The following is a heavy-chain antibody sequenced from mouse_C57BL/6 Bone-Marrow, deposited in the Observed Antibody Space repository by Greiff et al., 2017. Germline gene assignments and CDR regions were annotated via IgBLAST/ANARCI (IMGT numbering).Heavy chain of an antibody. V-gene: IGHV1-53*01. J-gene: IGHJ2*01. CDR1: GYTFTSYW. CDR2: INPSNGGT. Sequence: QVHVKQSGTELVKPGASVKLSCKASGYTFTSYWMHWVKQRPGQGLEWIGNINPSNGGTNYNEKFKSKATLTVDKSSSTAYMQLSSLTSEDSAVYYCARENYYGSSSYYFDYWGQGTTLTVSS. D-gene: IGHD1-1*01. CDR3: ARENYYGSSSYYFDY.